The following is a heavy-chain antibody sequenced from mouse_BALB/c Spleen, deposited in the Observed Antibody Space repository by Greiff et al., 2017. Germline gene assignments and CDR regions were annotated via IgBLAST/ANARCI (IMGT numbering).Heavy chain of an antibody. CDR2: INPDSSTI. D-gene: IGHD1-1*01. J-gene: IGHJ4*01. CDR1: GFDFSRYW. Sequence: EVKLMESGGGLVQPGGSLKLSCAASGFDFSRYWMSWVRQAPGKGLEWIGEINPDSSTINYTPSLKDKFIISRDNAKNTLYLQMSKVRSEDTALYYCARRETTVVPYYAMDYWGQGTSVTVSS. CDR3: ARRETTVVPYYAMDY. V-gene: IGHV4-1*02.